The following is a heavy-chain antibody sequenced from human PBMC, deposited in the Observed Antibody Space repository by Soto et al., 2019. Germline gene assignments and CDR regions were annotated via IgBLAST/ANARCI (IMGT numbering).Heavy chain of an antibody. CDR1: GVSVSINSAA. D-gene: IGHD5-18*01. J-gene: IGHJ6*02. V-gene: IGHV6-1*01. CDR2: TYYRSKWYN. CDR3: ARDGYSYGYYYYYYGMDV. Sequence: QTLSLTCAIAGVSVSINSAAWNWIRQSPSRGLEWLGRTYYRSKWYNDYAVSVKSRITINPDTSKNQFSLQLNSVTPEDTAVYYCARDGYSYGYYYYYYGMDVWGQGTTVTVSS.